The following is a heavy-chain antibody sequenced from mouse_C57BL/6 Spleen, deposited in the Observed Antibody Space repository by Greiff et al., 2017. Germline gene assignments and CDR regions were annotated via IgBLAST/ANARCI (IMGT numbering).Heavy chain of an antibody. Sequence: QVQLQQPGAELVKPGASVKVSCKASGYTFTSYWMHWVKQRPGQGLEWIGRFHPSDSDTNYNQKFKGKATLTVDKSSSTAYMQLSSLTSEDSAVYYCAILGLYYGSPSYWGQGTLVTVSA. J-gene: IGHJ3*01. CDR1: GYTFTSYW. CDR2: FHPSDSDT. V-gene: IGHV1-74*01. D-gene: IGHD1-1*01. CDR3: AILGLYYGSPSY.